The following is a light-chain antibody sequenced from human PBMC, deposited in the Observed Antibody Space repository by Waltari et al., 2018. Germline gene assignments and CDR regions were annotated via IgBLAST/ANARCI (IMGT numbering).Light chain of an antibody. V-gene: IGKV1-39*01. CDR2: AAA. J-gene: IGKJ1*01. CDR3: QQSDDDPRT. CDR1: QSISSY. Sequence: DIQMTQSPSSLSASVGDRVTITCRASQSISSYLNWYQQKPGKAPKLLIYAAASLQSGVPSRFSGSGSVTDFTLTISSLQPVDFATYYCQQSDDDPRTFGQGTKVEI.